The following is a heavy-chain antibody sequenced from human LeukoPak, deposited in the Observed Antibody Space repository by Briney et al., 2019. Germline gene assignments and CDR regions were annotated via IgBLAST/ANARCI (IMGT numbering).Heavy chain of an antibody. CDR1: GGSISSYY. J-gene: IGHJ4*02. CDR2: IYYSGST. Sequence: PSETVSLTCTVSGGSISSYYWSWIRQPPGKGLEWIGYIYYSGSTNYNPSLKSRVTISVDTSKNQFSLKLSSVTAADTAVYYCARESGYWGQGTLVTVSS. V-gene: IGHV4-59*01. CDR3: ARESGY.